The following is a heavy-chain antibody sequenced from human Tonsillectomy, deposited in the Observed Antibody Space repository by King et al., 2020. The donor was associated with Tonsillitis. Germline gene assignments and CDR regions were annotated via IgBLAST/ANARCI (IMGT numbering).Heavy chain of an antibody. CDR1: GGSISSYY. CDR2: IYYSGST. CDR3: TGGVNGYCYYCGMDV. V-gene: IGHV4-59*01. D-gene: IGHD2-8*01. J-gene: IGHJ6*02. Sequence: VQLQESGPGLVKPSETLSLTCTVSGGSISSYYWSWIRQPPGKGLEWIGYIYYSGSTNYNPSLKSRVTISVDTSKNQFSLKLSSVTAADTAVYYCTGGVNGYCYYCGMDVWGQGTPVTVSS.